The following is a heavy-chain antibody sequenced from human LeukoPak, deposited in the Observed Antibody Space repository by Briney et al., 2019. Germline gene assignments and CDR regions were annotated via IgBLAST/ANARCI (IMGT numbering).Heavy chain of an antibody. CDR3: ARGGGGYYDSSGYYRLDY. Sequence: ASVKVSCKASRGTFSIYAISWVRQAPGQGLEWMGGIIPIFGTANYAQKFQGRVTITADESTSTAYMELSSLRSEDTAVYYCARGGGGYYDSSGYYRLDYWGQGTLVTVSS. V-gene: IGHV1-69*13. J-gene: IGHJ4*02. D-gene: IGHD3-22*01. CDR2: IIPIFGTA. CDR1: RGTFSIYA.